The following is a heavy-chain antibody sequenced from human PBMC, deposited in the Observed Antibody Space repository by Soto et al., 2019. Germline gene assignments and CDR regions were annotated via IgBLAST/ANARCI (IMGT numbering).Heavy chain of an antibody. Sequence: QVQLQQWGAGLLKPSETLSLTCAVYGGSFSGYYWSWIRQPPGKGLEWIGEINHSGSTNYNPSLKSRVTISVDTSKNQFSLKLSSVTAADTAVYYCASSGVVARGSSGWYEYWGQGTLVTVSS. CDR1: GGSFSGYY. CDR3: ASSGVVARGSSGWYEY. CDR2: INHSGST. J-gene: IGHJ4*02. D-gene: IGHD6-19*01. V-gene: IGHV4-34*01.